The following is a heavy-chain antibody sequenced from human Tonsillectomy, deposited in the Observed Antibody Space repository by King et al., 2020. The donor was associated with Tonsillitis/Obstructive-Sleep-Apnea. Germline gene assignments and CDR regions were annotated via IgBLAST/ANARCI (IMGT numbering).Heavy chain of an antibody. D-gene: IGHD5-18*01. CDR1: GFTFSTSG. CDR3: AKDRGFTYGPSDAFDI. V-gene: IGHV3-33*06. Sequence: VQLVESGGGVVQPGGSLRLSCAASGFTFSTSGMHWVRQAPGKGLEWVAVIWFDGSNKYYTDSVKGRFTISRDNSKNTLYLQMNSLRAEDTAVYYCAKDRGFTYGPSDAFDIWGQGTMVTVSS. J-gene: IGHJ3*02. CDR2: IWFDGSNK.